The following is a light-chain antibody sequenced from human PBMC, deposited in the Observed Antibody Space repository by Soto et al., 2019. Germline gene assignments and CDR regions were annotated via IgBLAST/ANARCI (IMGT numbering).Light chain of an antibody. CDR3: QQYGRSTWT. V-gene: IGKV3-20*01. CDR1: QSISSTY. CDR2: GAS. J-gene: IGKJ1*01. Sequence: EIVLTQSPGTLSLSPGERATLSCRASQSISSTYLAWYQQKPGQAPRLLIYGASSRATGIPDRFSGSGSGTDVTLTISRLEPEDFAVYYCQQYGRSTWTFGQGTKVEI.